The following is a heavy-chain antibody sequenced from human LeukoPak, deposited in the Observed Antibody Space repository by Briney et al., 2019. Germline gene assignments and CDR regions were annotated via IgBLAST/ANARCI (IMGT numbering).Heavy chain of an antibody. CDR3: ATEIPEGDYYWV. D-gene: IGHD4-17*01. V-gene: IGHV3-53*01. CDR1: GFTFSSYS. J-gene: IGHJ4*02. Sequence: GGSLRLSCAASGFTFSSYSMNWVRQAPGKGLEWVSLISSGVSTYYADSVKGRFTISRDNSKNTVYLQMNSLRVEDTAVYYCATEIPEGDYYWVWGQGTLVTVSS. CDR2: ISSGVST.